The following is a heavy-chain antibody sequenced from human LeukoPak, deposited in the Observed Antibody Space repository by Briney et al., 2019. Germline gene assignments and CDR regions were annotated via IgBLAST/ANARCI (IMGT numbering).Heavy chain of an antibody. CDR2: ISAYNGNT. D-gene: IGHD2-15*01. Sequence: ASVKVSCKASGYTFTSYGISWVRQAPGQGLEWMGWISAYNGNTNYAQKLQGRVTMTTDTSTSTAYMELRSLRSDDTAVYYCARGRYCSGGSCWAYFGYWGQGTLVTVSS. CDR3: ARGRYCSGGSCWAYFGY. V-gene: IGHV1-18*01. J-gene: IGHJ4*02. CDR1: GYTFTSYG.